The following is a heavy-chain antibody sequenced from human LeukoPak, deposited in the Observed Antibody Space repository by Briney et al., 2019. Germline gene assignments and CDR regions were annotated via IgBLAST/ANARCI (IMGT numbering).Heavy chain of an antibody. Sequence: EASVKVSCKVSGYSITELSTHWVRQAPGKGPERMGGFDPGSGEIIYEQKFQDRVTMTEDTSTDTAYMELSSLRSEDTALYYCATGTHYDLLPFWGQGTLVTVSS. J-gene: IGHJ4*02. CDR3: ATGTHYDLLPF. CDR1: GYSITELS. D-gene: IGHD3-9*01. CDR2: FDPGSGEI. V-gene: IGHV1-24*01.